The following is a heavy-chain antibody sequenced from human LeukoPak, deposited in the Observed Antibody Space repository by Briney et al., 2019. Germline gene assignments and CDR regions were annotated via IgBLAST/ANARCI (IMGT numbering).Heavy chain of an antibody. Sequence: GGSLRLSCAPSGFTFSNYAMSWVRQAPGKGLEWVANIKQDGSEKYYVDSVKGRFTISRDNAKNSLYLQMNSLRAEDTAVYYCARDPAGMDVWGQGTTVTVSS. CDR1: GFTFSNYA. CDR3: ARDPAGMDV. CDR2: IKQDGSEK. J-gene: IGHJ6*02. V-gene: IGHV3-7*03.